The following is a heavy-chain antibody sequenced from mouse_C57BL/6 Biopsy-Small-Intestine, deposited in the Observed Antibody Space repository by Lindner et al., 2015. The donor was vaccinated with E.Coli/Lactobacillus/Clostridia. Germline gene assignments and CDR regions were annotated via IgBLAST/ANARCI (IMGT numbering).Heavy chain of an antibody. J-gene: IGHJ2*01. D-gene: IGHD2-13*01. CDR3: TRDGDYSY. Sequence: VQLQESGPELVKPGASVRMSCKASGYTFTNYVMHWVKQKPGQGLEWIGYINPYHEGTKYNEKFKGKATLTSDKSSSTAYMELSSLTSEDSAIYYCTRDGDYSYWGQGTTLAVSS. V-gene: IGHV1-14*01. CDR1: GYTFTNYV. CDR2: INPYHEGT.